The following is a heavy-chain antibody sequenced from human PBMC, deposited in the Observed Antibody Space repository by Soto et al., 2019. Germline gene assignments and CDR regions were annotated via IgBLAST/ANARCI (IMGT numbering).Heavy chain of an antibody. V-gene: IGHV3-11*06. J-gene: IGHJ4*02. Sequence: PGGSLRLSCAASGFTFSDYYMSWIRQAPGKGLEWVSYISSSSSYTNYADSVKGRFTISRDNAKNSLYLQMNSLRAEDTAVYYCAREEGECELPYYFDYWGQGTLVTVAA. D-gene: IGHD1-26*01. CDR3: AREEGECELPYYFDY. CDR1: GFTFSDYY. CDR2: ISSSSSYT.